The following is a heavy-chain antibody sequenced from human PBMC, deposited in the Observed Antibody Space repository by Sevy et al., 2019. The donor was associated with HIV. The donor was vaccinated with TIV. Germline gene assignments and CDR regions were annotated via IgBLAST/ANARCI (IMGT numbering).Heavy chain of an antibody. CDR3: ARGLAALPGYYYGMDV. CDR1: GFIFSNYN. Sequence: GGSLRLSCAASGFIFSNYNMNWVRQAPGKGLEWVSSISSSSSYIYYADSVKGRFTISRDNAKNSLYLQMNSLRAEDTAVYYCARGLAALPGYYYGMDVWGQGTTVTVSS. CDR2: ISSSSSYI. V-gene: IGHV3-21*01. J-gene: IGHJ6*02. D-gene: IGHD6-6*01.